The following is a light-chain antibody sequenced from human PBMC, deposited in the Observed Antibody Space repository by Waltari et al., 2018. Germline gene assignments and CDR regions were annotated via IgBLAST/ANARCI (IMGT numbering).Light chain of an antibody. Sequence: SGSPGQSITISCIGTSSDIGGYNYVSWYQQHPGKAPKVMIYDVTKRPSGVSNRFSGSKSGSTASLTTSGLQAEDEADYYCSSYTSSNTWVFGGGTKLTVL. V-gene: IGLV2-14*04. J-gene: IGLJ3*02. CDR1: SSDIGGYNY. CDR2: DVT. CDR3: SSYTSSNTWV.